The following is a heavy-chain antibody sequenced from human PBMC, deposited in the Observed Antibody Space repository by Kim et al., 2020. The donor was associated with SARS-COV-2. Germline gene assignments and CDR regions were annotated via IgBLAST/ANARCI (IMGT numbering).Heavy chain of an antibody. CDR1: GGSFSGYY. V-gene: IGHV4-34*01. Sequence: SETLSLTCAVYGGSFSGYYWSWIRQPPGKGLEWIGEINHSGSTNYNPSLKSRVTISVDTSKNQFSLKLSSVTAADTAVYYCARVRGIVVVPTYGMDVWGQGTTVTVSS. CDR3: ARVRGIVVVPTYGMDV. D-gene: IGHD2-2*01. CDR2: INHSGST. J-gene: IGHJ6*02.